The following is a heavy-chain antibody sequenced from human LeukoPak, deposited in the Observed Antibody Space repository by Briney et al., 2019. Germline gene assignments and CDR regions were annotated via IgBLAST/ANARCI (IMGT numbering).Heavy chain of an antibody. Sequence: GASVKVSCKASGYTFTSYGISWVRQAPRQGLEGMGWINAYNGNTNYAQKLQGRVTMTTDTSTSTAYMELRSLRSDDAAVYYCARDKPAVTTSYYYGMDVWGKGTTVTVSS. J-gene: IGHJ6*04. V-gene: IGHV1-18*04. CDR3: ARDKPAVTTSYYYGMDV. CDR1: GYTFTSYG. D-gene: IGHD4-17*01. CDR2: INAYNGNT.